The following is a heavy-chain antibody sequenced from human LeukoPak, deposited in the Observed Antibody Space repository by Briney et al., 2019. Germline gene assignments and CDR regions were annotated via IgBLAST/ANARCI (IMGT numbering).Heavy chain of an antibody. J-gene: IGHJ4*02. CDR3: ARDGSTYYFDY. CDR2: IYYSGGT. Sequence: SETLSLTCTVSGGSISSYYWSWIRQPPGKGLEWIGYIYYSGGTNYNPSLKSRVTISVDTSKNQFSLKLSSVTAADTAVYYCARDGSTYYFDYWGQGTLVTVSS. D-gene: IGHD1-26*01. V-gene: IGHV4-59*01. CDR1: GGSISSYY.